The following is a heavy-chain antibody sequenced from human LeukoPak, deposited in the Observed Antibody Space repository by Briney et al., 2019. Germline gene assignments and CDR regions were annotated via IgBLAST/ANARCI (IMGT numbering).Heavy chain of an antibody. J-gene: IGHJ3*02. CDR2: INSNTGGT. Sequence: ASVKVSCKASVYTFTAYYMHWVRQAPGQRLEWMGWINSNTGGTNYAQKFQGRVTMTRDTSINTVYMELSRLRSDDTAVYYCARGLRYSEAAFDIWGQGTMVTVSS. CDR1: VYTFTAYY. D-gene: IGHD5-12*01. CDR3: ARGLRYSEAAFDI. V-gene: IGHV1-2*02.